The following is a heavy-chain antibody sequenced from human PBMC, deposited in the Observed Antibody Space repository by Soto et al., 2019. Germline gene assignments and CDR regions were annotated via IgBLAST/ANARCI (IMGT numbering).Heavy chain of an antibody. J-gene: IGHJ4*02. CDR2: IYDSESA. CDR3: ARASSSSSAADY. CDR1: GESISSGGYY. V-gene: IGHV4-31*03. D-gene: IGHD6-6*01. Sequence: QVQLQESGPGLVKPSQTLSLTCNVSGESISSGGYYWSWIRHHPRKGLEWIGYIYDSESAYYNPSLKSRITISMDTSKKLFAMRLSPVTDAATAVYYCARASSSSSAADYWGQGTLVTVSS.